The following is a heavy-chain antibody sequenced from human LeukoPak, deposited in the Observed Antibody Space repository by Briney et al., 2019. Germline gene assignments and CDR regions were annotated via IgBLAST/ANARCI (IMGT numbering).Heavy chain of an antibody. J-gene: IGHJ4*02. Sequence: GGSLRLSCAASGFTFSAYWMHWVRQVPGKGLVWVSRINSDGNIITYADSVKGRFTISRDNARNMVYLQMNSLRAEDTAVYYCVAGMGNYWGQGTLVPV. D-gene: IGHD6-13*01. CDR1: GFTFSAYW. V-gene: IGHV3-74*01. CDR3: VAGMGNY. CDR2: INSDGNII.